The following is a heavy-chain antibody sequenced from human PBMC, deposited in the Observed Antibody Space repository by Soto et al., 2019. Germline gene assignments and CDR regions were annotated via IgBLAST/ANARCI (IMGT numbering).Heavy chain of an antibody. J-gene: IGHJ4*02. CDR1: GVGFSTYG. Sequence: EVQLMESGGGLVKPGGSLRLSCAASGVGFSTYGMNWLRQTPGKGPEWVSSIDSSGRNVYYADSVEGRFTTSRENAKNSLYLQMNSLRVEATALDFCARDESAGSSTSNWGQGTLVTVSS. D-gene: IGHD2-2*01. CDR2: IDSSGRNV. V-gene: IGHV3-21*01. CDR3: ARDESAGSSTSN.